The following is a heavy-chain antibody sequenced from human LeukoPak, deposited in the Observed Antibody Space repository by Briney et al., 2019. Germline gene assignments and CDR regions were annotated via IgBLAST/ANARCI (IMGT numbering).Heavy chain of an antibody. D-gene: IGHD3-22*01. V-gene: IGHV3-74*01. CDR2: INSDGSST. Sequence: GGSLRLSCAASGFTVSSNYMSWVRQAPGKGLVWVSRINSDGSSTSYADSVKGRFTISRDNAKNTLYLQMNSLRAEDTAVYYCARDRHNPYYYYDSSGYYSWGQGTLVTVSS. J-gene: IGHJ4*02. CDR3: ARDRHNPYYYYDSSGYYS. CDR1: GFTVSSNY.